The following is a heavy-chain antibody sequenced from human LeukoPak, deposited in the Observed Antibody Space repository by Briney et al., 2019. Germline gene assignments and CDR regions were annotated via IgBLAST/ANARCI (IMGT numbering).Heavy chain of an antibody. CDR1: GFTFSSYA. Sequence: PGRSLRLSCAASGFTFSSYAMHWVRQAPGKGLEGVAVISYDGSNKFYADSVKGRFPLSRDNSKNTLYLQMNSLRIEDTAVYYCGRGSVGFGELNYWGQGTLVTVSS. J-gene: IGHJ4*02. V-gene: IGHV3-30-3*01. CDR2: ISYDGSNK. CDR3: GRGSVGFGELNY. D-gene: IGHD3-10*01.